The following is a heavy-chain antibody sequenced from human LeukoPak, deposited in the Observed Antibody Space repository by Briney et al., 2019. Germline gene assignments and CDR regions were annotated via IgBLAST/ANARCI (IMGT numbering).Heavy chain of an antibody. J-gene: IGHJ4*02. V-gene: IGHV4-4*07. Sequence: SETLSLTCTVSGDSISSNYWSWIRQPAGKGLEWIGLIYTSGYTNYNPSLKSRVAMSLDTSKNQFSLKLSSVTAADTAVYYCARGYYYGSGSPQFDYWGQGTLVTVSS. D-gene: IGHD3-10*01. CDR3: ARGYYYGSGSPQFDY. CDR2: IYTSGYT. CDR1: GDSISSNY.